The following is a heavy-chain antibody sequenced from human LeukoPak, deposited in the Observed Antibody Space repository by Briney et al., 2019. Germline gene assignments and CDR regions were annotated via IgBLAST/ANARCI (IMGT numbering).Heavy chain of an antibody. Sequence: GGSLRLSCAASGFTFSSYWMHWVRQAPGKGLVWVSRINSDGSSTSYADSVKGRFTISRDNAKNTLYLQMNSLRAEDTAVYYCARDVHGSGSYGYYYYGMDVWGQGTTVTVSS. V-gene: IGHV3-74*01. CDR2: INSDGSST. CDR3: ARDVHGSGSYGYYYYGMDV. D-gene: IGHD3-10*01. J-gene: IGHJ6*02. CDR1: GFTFSSYW.